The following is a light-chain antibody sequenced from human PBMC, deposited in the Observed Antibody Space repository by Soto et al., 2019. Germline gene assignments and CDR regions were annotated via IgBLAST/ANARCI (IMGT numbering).Light chain of an antibody. J-gene: IGLJ3*02. CDR1: NGQSSYA. V-gene: IGLV4-69*01. CDR2: LNSDGSH. Sequence: QSVLTQSPSASASLGASVKLTCTLSNGQSSYAIAWHQQQPEKGPRFLIILNSDGSHSKGDGIPDRFSGSSSGAERYLTISSLQSEDEADYYCQTWGTGMVFGGGTKLTVL. CDR3: QTWGTGMV.